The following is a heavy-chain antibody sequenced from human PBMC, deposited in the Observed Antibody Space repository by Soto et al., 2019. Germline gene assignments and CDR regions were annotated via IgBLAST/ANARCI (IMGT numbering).Heavy chain of an antibody. CDR1: GFSFSDHY. J-gene: IGHJ4*02. Sequence: DVQLVESGGGLVQPGGSLRLSCAASGFSFSDHYMDWVRQAPGKGLEWVGRTRNKAEKYTTEYAASVKGRFTISRDDSTISLFLQMNSLRTEDTAVYYYVSFTSGVVHWGQGTLVTVSS. V-gene: IGHV3-72*01. D-gene: IGHD3-3*01. CDR2: TRNKAEKYTT. CDR3: VSFTSGVVH.